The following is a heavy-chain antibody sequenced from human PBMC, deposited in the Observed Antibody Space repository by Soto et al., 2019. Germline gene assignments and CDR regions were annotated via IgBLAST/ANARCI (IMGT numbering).Heavy chain of an antibody. V-gene: IGHV3-7*01. CDR1: GFTFSGYW. J-gene: IGHJ6*03. D-gene: IGHD3-3*01. CDR2: IKQDGSEK. Sequence: GGSLRLSCAASGFTFSGYWMSWVRQAPEKGLEWVANIKQDGSEKYYVDSVKGRFTISRDNAKNSLFLQMNSLRAEDTAVYYCARDGPQSRYDFWSGYYNYYYMDVWGKGTTVTVSS. CDR3: ARDGPQSRYDFWSGYYNYYYMDV.